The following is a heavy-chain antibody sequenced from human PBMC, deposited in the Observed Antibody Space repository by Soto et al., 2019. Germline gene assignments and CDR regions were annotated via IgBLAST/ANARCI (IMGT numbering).Heavy chain of an antibody. CDR3: ARRWGEGRVDY. CDR1: GGSISSSNW. V-gene: IGHV4-4*02. Sequence: QVQLQESGPGLVKPSGTLSLTCAVSGGSISSSNWWSWVRQPPGKGLEWIGEIYHSGNTNYNPSLKSRVNMAVDTSRNPFSLKLCSVTAAATAVYYCARRWGEGRVDYWGQGTLVTVSS. J-gene: IGHJ4*02. D-gene: IGHD3-10*01. CDR2: IYHSGNT.